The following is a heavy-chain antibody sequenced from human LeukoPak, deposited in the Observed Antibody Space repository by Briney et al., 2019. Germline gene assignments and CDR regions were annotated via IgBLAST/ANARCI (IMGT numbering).Heavy chain of an antibody. D-gene: IGHD2-15*01. Sequence: GGSLRLSCAASGFTFSNYAMSWVRQAPGKGLGWVSAISASGASTYYADSVKGRFTISRDNSKNSLYLQMSSLRGEDTAVYFCAKGSGSSWYSGFDFWGQGTLLTVSS. V-gene: IGHV3-23*01. CDR3: AKGSGSSWYSGFDF. CDR1: GFTFSNYA. CDR2: ISASGAST. J-gene: IGHJ4*02.